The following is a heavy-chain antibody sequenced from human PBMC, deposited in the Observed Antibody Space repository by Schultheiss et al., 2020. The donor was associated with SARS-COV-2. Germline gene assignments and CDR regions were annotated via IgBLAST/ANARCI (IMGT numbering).Heavy chain of an antibody. D-gene: IGHD3-16*01. V-gene: IGHV1-2*02. CDR3: AASSLDFDY. Sequence: ASVKVSCKASGYTFTSYGISWVRQAPGQGLEWMGRIIPNSGGTNYAQKFQGRVTMTRDTSISTAYMELSRLRSDDTAVYYCAASSLDFDYWGQGTLVTVSS. CDR1: GYTFTSYG. J-gene: IGHJ4*02. CDR2: IIPNSGGT.